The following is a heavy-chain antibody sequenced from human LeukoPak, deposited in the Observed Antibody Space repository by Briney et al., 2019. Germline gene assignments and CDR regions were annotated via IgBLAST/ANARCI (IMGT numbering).Heavy chain of an antibody. D-gene: IGHD2-15*01. V-gene: IGHV4-34*01. J-gene: IGHJ6*04. Sequence: PSETLSLTCAVYGGSFSDYYWSWIRQPPGKGLEWIGEINHSGSTNYNPSLKSRVTISVDTSKNQFSLQLSSVTAADTAVYYCASLLGYCSGGSCYSTGNPRHYYYYGMDVWGKGTTVTVSS. CDR2: INHSGST. CDR3: ASLLGYCSGGSCYSTGNPRHYYYYGMDV. CDR1: GGSFSDYY.